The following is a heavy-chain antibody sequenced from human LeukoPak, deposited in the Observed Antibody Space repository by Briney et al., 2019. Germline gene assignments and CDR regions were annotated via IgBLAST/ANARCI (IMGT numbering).Heavy chain of an antibody. CDR3: ARMPNGYFDY. J-gene: IGHJ4*02. CDR2: IYYSANT. D-gene: IGHD2-2*01. CDR1: GGSISSSTYH. Sequence: PSETLSLTCAVSGGSISSSTYHWGWIRQPPGKGLEWIGSIYYSANTYYNPSLRSRVTISVDTSKNQFSLKLSSLTAADTAVYFCARMPNGYFDYWGQGTLVTVSS. V-gene: IGHV4-39*01.